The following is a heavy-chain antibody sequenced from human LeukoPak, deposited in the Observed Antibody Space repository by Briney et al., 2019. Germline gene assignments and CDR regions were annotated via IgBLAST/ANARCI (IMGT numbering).Heavy chain of an antibody. Sequence: PSETLSLTCTVSGGSISSSSYYWGWIRQPPGKGLEWIGSIYYSGSTYYNPSLKSRVTISVDTSKNKFSLKLSSVTAADTAVYYCARSNTITMVRGVFDYWGQGTLVTVSS. D-gene: IGHD3-10*01. CDR3: ARSNTITMVRGVFDY. V-gene: IGHV4-39*01. J-gene: IGHJ4*02. CDR2: IYYSGST. CDR1: GGSISSSSYY.